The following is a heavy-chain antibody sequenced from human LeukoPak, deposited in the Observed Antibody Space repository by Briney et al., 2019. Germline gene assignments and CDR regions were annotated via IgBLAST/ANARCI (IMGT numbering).Heavy chain of an antibody. CDR1: GGSISSYY. CDR3: ARSRIAAPFDP. V-gene: IGHV4-4*07. CDR2: IYTSGST. D-gene: IGHD6-6*01. J-gene: IGHJ5*02. Sequence: SQTLSLTCAVSGGSISSYYWSWIRQPAGKGLEWIGRIYTSGSTNYNPSLKSRVTMSVDTSKNQFSLKLSSVTAADTAVYYCARSRIAAPFDPWGQGTLVTVSS.